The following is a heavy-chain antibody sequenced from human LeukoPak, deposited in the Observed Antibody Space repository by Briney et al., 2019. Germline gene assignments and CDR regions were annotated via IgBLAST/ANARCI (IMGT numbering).Heavy chain of an antibody. Sequence: SETLSLTCTVSGGSISSYYWSWIRQPAGKGLEWIGRIYTSGSTNYNPSLKSRVTMSVDTSKNQFSLKLSSVTAADTAVYYCARARDYPGRYYFDYWGQGTLVTVSS. D-gene: IGHD4-11*01. J-gene: IGHJ4*02. V-gene: IGHV4-4*07. CDR2: IYTSGST. CDR1: GGSISSYY. CDR3: ARARDYPGRYYFDY.